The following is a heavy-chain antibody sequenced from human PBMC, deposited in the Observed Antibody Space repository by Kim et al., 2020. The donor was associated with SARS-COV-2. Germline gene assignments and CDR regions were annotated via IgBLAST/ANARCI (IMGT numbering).Heavy chain of an antibody. D-gene: IGHD1-26*01. Sequence: SVKVSCKASGGTFSSFAISWVRQAPGQGLEWMGGIIPIFGTANYAQKFQGRVTITADESTSTAYMELSSLRSEDTAVYYCARNIKHIVGATLNWFDPWGQGTLVTVSS. CDR2: IIPIFGTA. CDR3: ARNIKHIVGATLNWFDP. J-gene: IGHJ5*02. V-gene: IGHV1-69*13. CDR1: GGTFSSFA.